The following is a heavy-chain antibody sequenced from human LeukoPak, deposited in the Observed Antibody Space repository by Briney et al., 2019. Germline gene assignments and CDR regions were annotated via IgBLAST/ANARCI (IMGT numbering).Heavy chain of an antibody. D-gene: IGHD2-8*01. CDR1: GFTFKYYA. CDR2: IREDGSQK. CDR3: ARGPTNGQAFDY. Sequence: GGSLRLSCAASGFTFKYYAMTWVRQAPGKGLEWVASIREDGSQKTAVDSVRGRFTISRDNAKNSAYLQMDSLRADDTAVYYCARGPTNGQAFDYWGQGTLVSVSS. V-gene: IGHV3-7*01. J-gene: IGHJ4*02.